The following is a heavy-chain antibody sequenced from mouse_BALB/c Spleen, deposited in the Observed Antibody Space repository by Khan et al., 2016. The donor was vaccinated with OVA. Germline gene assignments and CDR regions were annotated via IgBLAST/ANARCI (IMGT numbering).Heavy chain of an antibody. D-gene: IGHD2-2*01. V-gene: IGHV1S135*01. Sequence: EVQLQQSGPELMKPGASVKISCKASGYSFTSYYIHWMMQSHGKSLEWIGYIDPFSGGTTYNQKLKGQATLTVDKSSSTAYILLSNLTSEDSAVYYCARHGFVAWFTYWGQGTLVTVSA. CDR1: GYSFTSYY. CDR2: IDPFSGGT. CDR3: ARHGFVAWFTY. J-gene: IGHJ3*01.